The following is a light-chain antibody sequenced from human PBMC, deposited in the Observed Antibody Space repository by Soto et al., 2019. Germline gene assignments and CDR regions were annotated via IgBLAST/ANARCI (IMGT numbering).Light chain of an antibody. CDR1: SSDVGGDNY. Sequence: QSVLTQPASVSGSPGQSTTISCTGTSSDVGGDNYVSWYQQHPGKVPKLIIFGVNKRPSGVPDRFSGSKSGNTASLTVSGLQAEDEADYYCSSYAGNNAYVFGTGTKVTVL. J-gene: IGLJ1*01. CDR3: SSYAGNNAYV. V-gene: IGLV2-8*01. CDR2: GVN.